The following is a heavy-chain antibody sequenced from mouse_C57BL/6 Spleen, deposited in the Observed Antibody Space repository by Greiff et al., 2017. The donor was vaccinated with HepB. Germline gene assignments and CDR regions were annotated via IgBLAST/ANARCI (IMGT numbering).Heavy chain of an antibody. CDR1: GYTFTSYW. D-gene: IGHD3-2*02. V-gene: IGHV1-50*01. CDR3: ASLDSSGYGFAY. J-gene: IGHJ3*01. CDR2: IDPSDSYT. Sequence: QVQLQQPGAELVKPGASVKLSCKASGYTFTSYWMQWVKQRPGQGLEWIGEIDPSDSYTNYNQKFKGKATLTVDTSSSTAYMQLSSLTSEDSAVYYCASLDSSGYGFAYWGQGTLVTVSA.